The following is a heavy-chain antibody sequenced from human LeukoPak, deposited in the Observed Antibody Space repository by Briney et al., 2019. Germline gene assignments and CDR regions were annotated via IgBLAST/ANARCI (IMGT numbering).Heavy chain of an antibody. CDR3: TKEGYYGSGSFPDY. CDR2: ISYDGSNE. D-gene: IGHD3-10*01. CDR1: GFTFSSYS. V-gene: IGHV3-30*18. Sequence: GGSLRLSCAASGFTFSSYSMNWVRQAPGKGLEWAAVISYDGSNEYYADSVKGRFTISRGNSKNTVYLQMNSLRPEDTAVYYCTKEGYYGSGSFPDYWGQGTLVTVSS. J-gene: IGHJ4*02.